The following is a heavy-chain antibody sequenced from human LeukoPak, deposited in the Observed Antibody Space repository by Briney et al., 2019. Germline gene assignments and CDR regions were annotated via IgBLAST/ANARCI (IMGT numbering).Heavy chain of an antibody. Sequence: GGSLRLSCAASGFTFSSYAIHWVRQAPGKGLEWVAVISDDGGSKYYADSVKGRFTISRDNSKNTLYLQMNSLRAEDTAVYFCARERLAATGTGWFEPWGQGTLVTVSS. CDR3: ARERLAATGTGWFEP. CDR1: GFTFSSYA. D-gene: IGHD6-13*01. J-gene: IGHJ5*02. CDR2: ISDDGGSK. V-gene: IGHV3-30*04.